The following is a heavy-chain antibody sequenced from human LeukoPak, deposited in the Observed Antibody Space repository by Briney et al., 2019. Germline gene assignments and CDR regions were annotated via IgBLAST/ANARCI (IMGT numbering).Heavy chain of an antibody. V-gene: IGHV3-30-3*01. D-gene: IGHD1-26*01. CDR1: GFTFSSHA. Sequence: GRSLRLSCAASGFTFSSHAMVWVRQAPGKGLEWVSFISHDGSESFHTESVKGRFTISRDNFKNTVDLQVSGLKEEDTAVYYCARDWGQRGVGATLANWGQGTLVIVSS. CDR3: ARDWGQRGVGATLAN. CDR2: ISHDGSES. J-gene: IGHJ1*01.